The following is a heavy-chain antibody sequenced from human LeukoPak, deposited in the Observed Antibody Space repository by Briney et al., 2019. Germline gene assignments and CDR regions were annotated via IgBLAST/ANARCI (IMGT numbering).Heavy chain of an antibody. Sequence: SETLSLTCTVFGGSISSSSYYRGWIRQPPGKGLEWVGSIYYSGSTYYNPSLKSRVTISVDTSKNQFSLKLSSVTAADTAVYYCARQGEYSSSSYWFDPWGQGTLVTVSS. V-gene: IGHV4-39*01. CDR3: ARQGEYSSSSYWFDP. J-gene: IGHJ5*02. CDR1: GGSISSSSYY. CDR2: IYYSGST. D-gene: IGHD6-6*01.